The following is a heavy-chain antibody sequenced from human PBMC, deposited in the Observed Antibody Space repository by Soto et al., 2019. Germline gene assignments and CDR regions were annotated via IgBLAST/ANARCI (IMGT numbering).Heavy chain of an antibody. D-gene: IGHD1-1*01. V-gene: IGHV1-69*06. J-gene: IGHJ6*02. CDR3: ARDYPERTYYYYGIDV. Sequence: QVQLVQSGAEVKKPGSSVKVSCKASGGTFSSYAISWVRQAPGQGLEWMGGIIPIFGTANYAQKFQGRVTITADKSTSTAYLELSSLRSEDTAVYYCARDYPERTYYYYGIDVWGQGTTVTGSS. CDR1: GGTFSSYA. CDR2: IIPIFGTA.